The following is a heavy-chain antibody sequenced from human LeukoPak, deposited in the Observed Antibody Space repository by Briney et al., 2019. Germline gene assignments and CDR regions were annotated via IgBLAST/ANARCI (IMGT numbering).Heavy chain of an antibody. Sequence: PGGSLRLSCAASGFTFSSYWMHWVRQAPGKGLVWVSRINSDGSSTSYADSVKGRFTISRDNAKNTLYLHMNSLRAEDTAVYHCARDNVDTAILAFDIWGQGTMVTVSS. J-gene: IGHJ3*02. D-gene: IGHD5-18*01. CDR1: GFTFSSYW. CDR2: INSDGSST. CDR3: ARDNVDTAILAFDI. V-gene: IGHV3-74*01.